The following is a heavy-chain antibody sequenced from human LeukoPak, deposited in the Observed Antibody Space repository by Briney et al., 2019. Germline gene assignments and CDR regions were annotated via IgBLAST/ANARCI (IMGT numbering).Heavy chain of an antibody. CDR3: AKDSEQLAYYFDY. CDR1: GFTFSRYD. CDR2: ISNDGGNK. D-gene: IGHD6-13*01. V-gene: IGHV3-30*18. J-gene: IGHJ4*02. Sequence: GGSLRLSCAASGFTFSRYDIHWVRQAPGNGLEWVAGISNDGGNKYYAESVKGRFTISRDNSKNTLYLQMNSLRAEDTAVYYCAKDSEQLAYYFDYWGQGTLVTVSS.